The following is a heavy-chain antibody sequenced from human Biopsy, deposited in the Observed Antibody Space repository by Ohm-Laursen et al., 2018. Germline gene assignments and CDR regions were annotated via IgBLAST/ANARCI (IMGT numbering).Heavy chain of an antibody. D-gene: IGHD2-15*01. J-gene: IGHJ4*02. Sequence: SLRLSCTAPKFTVRTNSMSWVRLAPGKGLEWVSVIYAGATTYYPDSVKGRFTISRDNSRNTVYLQMDSLRGEDTAVYFCARGSGSGFYFDQWGQETLVTVSS. CDR3: ARGSGSGFYFDQ. CDR1: KFTVRTNS. V-gene: IGHV3-66*01. CDR2: IYAGATT.